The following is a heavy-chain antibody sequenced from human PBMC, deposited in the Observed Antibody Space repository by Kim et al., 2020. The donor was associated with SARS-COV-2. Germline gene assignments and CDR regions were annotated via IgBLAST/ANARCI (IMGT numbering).Heavy chain of an antibody. V-gene: IGHV3-33*01. CDR1: GFTFRNYG. D-gene: IGHD2-15*01. J-gene: IGHJ4*02. Sequence: GGSLRLSCTASGFTFRNYGMHWVRQAPGKGLEWVAVIWYDGSQKYSGDSVKGRFTISRDNSKNTVYLQVNSLRAEDTAVYFCARNSDTLGFVYWGQGTLV. CDR2: IWYDGSQK. CDR3: ARNSDTLGFVY.